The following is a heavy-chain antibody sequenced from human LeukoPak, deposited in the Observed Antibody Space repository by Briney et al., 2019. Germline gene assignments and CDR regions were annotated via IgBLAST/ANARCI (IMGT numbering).Heavy chain of an antibody. CDR3: ARGTILVGATTVDY. CDR2: ISAYNGNT. D-gene: IGHD1-26*01. V-gene: IGHV1-18*01. CDR1: GYTFTSYG. Sequence: GASVKVSCKASGYTFTSYGISWVRQAPGQGLEWMGWISAYNGNTNYAQKLQGSVTMTTDTSTSTAYMELRSLRSDDTAVYYCARGTILVGATTVDYWGQGTLVTVSS. J-gene: IGHJ4*02.